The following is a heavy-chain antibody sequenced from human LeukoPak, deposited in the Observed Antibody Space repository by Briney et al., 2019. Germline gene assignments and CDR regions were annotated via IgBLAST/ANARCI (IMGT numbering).Heavy chain of an antibody. Sequence: AASVKVSCKASGYTFTSNKIHWVRQAPGQGLEWMGIISPSSGSARQAQKFQGRVTMTRDTSTSTVYMGLSSLRSEDTAVYYCARIRDGYNDAYDIWGQGTMVTVSS. CDR1: GYTFTSNK. V-gene: IGHV1-46*01. CDR3: ARIRDGYNDAYDI. J-gene: IGHJ3*02. D-gene: IGHD5-24*01. CDR2: ISPSSGSA.